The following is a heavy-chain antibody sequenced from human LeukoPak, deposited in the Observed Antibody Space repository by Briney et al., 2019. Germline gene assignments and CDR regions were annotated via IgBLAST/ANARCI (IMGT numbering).Heavy chain of an antibody. CDR1: GFTFSSYG. Sequence: GSLRLSCAASGFTFSSYGMHWVRQAPGKGLEWIGSIYYSGSTYYNPSLKSRVTISVDTSKNQFSLKLSSVTAADTAVYYCARQDYWGQGTLVTVSS. V-gene: IGHV4-39*01. J-gene: IGHJ4*02. CDR2: IYYSGST. CDR3: ARQDY.